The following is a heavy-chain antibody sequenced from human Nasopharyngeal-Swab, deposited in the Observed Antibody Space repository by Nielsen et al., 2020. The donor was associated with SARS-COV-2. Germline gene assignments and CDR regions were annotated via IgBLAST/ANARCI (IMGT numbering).Heavy chain of an antibody. J-gene: IGHJ4*02. CDR2: ISSSGSTI. CDR1: GFTFSSYE. V-gene: IGHV3-48*03. CDR3: AREDIAARRGSFDY. D-gene: IGHD6-6*01. Sequence: GGSLRLSCAASGFTFSSYEMNWVRQAPGKGLEWVSYISSSGSTIYYADSVKGRFTISRDNAKNSLYLQMNSLRAEDTAVYYCAREDIAARRGSFDYWGQGTLVTVSS.